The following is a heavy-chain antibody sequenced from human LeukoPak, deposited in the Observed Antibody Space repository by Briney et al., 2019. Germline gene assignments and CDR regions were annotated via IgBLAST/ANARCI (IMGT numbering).Heavy chain of an antibody. D-gene: IGHD3-22*01. J-gene: IGHJ4*02. Sequence: GGSLRLSCAASGFTFSSYAMSWVRQAPGKGLEWVSAISGSGGSTYYADSVEGRFTISRDNSKNTLYLQMNSLRAEDTAVYYCAKLRYYYDSSGYYSPYYFDYWGQGTLVTISS. V-gene: IGHV3-23*01. CDR2: ISGSGGST. CDR3: AKLRYYYDSSGYYSPYYFDY. CDR1: GFTFSSYA.